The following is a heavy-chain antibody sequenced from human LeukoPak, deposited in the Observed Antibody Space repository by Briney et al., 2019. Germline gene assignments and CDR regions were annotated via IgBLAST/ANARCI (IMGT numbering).Heavy chain of an antibody. J-gene: IGHJ4*02. V-gene: IGHV3-74*01. CDR3: ARSNWPYYFDY. CDR1: EFTFSNYW. Sequence: PGGSLRLSCAASEFTFSNYWMHWVRQAPGKGLVWVSWITGDGSSTRYADSVKGRFTISRDNAKNTLYLQVNSLIAEDTAVYYCARSNWPYYFDYWGQGALVTVSS. D-gene: IGHD1-1*01. CDR2: ITGDGSST.